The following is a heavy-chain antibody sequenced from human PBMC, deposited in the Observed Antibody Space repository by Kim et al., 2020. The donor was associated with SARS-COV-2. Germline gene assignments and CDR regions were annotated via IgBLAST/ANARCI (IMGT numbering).Heavy chain of an antibody. D-gene: IGHD3-3*01. CDR2: INHSGST. CDR1: GGSFSGYY. J-gene: IGHJ4*02. V-gene: IGHV4-34*01. CDR3: ASSHFDCWSGYSYDY. Sequence: SETLSLTCAVYGGSFSGYYWSWIRQPPGKGLEWIGEINHSGSTNYNPSLKSRVTISVDTSKNQFSLKLSSVTAADTAVYYCASSHFDCWSGYSYDYWGQGNLVTVSS.